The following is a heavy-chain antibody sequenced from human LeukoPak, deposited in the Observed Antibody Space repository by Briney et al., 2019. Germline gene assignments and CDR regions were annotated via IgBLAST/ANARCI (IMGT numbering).Heavy chain of an antibody. Sequence: GASVKVSCKASGGTFSSYAISWVRQAPGQGLEWMGGIIPIFGTANYAQKFQGRVTITADESTSTAYMELSSLRSEDTAVYYCAINPHSPGRWFDPWGQGTLVTVSS. CDR2: IIPIFGTA. CDR1: GGTFSSYA. J-gene: IGHJ5*02. V-gene: IGHV1-69*13. CDR3: AINPHSPGRWFDP. D-gene: IGHD1-26*01.